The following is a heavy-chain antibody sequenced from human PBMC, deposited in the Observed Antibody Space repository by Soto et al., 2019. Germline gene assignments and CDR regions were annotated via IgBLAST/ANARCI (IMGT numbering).Heavy chain of an antibody. CDR1: GYTFTSYG. Sequence: ASVKVSCKASGYTFTSYGISWVRQAPGQGLEWMGWISAYNGNTNYAQKLQGRVTMTTDTSTSTAYTELRSLRSDDTAVYYCARSGDGYNSAFDIWGQGTMVTVSS. D-gene: IGHD5-12*01. CDR2: ISAYNGNT. V-gene: IGHV1-18*01. CDR3: ARSGDGYNSAFDI. J-gene: IGHJ3*02.